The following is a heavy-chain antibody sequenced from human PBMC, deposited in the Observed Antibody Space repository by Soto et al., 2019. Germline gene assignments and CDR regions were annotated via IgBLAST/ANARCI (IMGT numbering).Heavy chain of an antibody. V-gene: IGHV3-23*01. Sequence: PGGALRLSCAASGFTFSSYAMSWVRQAPGKGLEWVSAISGSGGSTYYADSVKGRFTISRDNSKNTLYLQMNSLRAEDTAVYYCARAELERTYYFDYWGQGTLVTVSS. CDR3: ARAELERTYYFDY. CDR2: ISGSGGST. D-gene: IGHD1-1*01. J-gene: IGHJ4*02. CDR1: GFTFSSYA.